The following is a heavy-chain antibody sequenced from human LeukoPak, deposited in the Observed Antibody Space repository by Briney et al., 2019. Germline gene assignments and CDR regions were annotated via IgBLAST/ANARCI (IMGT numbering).Heavy chain of an antibody. CDR3: ARPNITSYYDSRGYDGFDV. J-gene: IGHJ3*01. CDR1: GYKFSNHW. CDR2: IFPDDSDT. Sequence: GESLKISCKGSGYKFSNHWIAWVRQMPGKGLEWMGIIFPDDSDTRYSPSFQGQVTISADKSINMAYLRWSRLNASDTAMYYCARPNITSYYDSRGYDGFDVWGQGTMVTVSS. D-gene: IGHD3-22*01. V-gene: IGHV5-51*01.